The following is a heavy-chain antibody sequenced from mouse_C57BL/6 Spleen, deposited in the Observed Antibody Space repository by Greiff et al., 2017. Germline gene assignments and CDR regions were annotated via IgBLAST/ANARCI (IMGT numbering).Heavy chain of an antibody. Sequence: QVQLQQPGAELVKPGASVKLSCKASGYTFTSYWMHWVKQRPGQGLEWIGMIHPNSGSTNYNEKFKSKATLTVGKSSSTAYMQLSSLTSEDSAVYYCARSYYYGSSFLWYFDVWGTGTTVTVSS. V-gene: IGHV1-64*01. J-gene: IGHJ1*03. CDR3: ARSYYYGSSFLWYFDV. CDR1: GYTFTSYW. D-gene: IGHD1-1*01. CDR2: IHPNSGST.